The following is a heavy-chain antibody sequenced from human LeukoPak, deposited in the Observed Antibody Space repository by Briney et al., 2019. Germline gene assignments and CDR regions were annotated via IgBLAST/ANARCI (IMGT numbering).Heavy chain of an antibody. CDR1: GNTFTSYD. CDR3: TRAFSSGYDSYDAFDL. CDR2: MNPNSGNT. V-gene: IGHV1-8*01. Sequence: ASLKVSCKASGNTFTSYDINWVRQATGQGLEWMGWMNPNSGNTGYAHKFQGRATMARNTSITTAYLELNSLRADDTAVYFCTRAFSSGYDSYDAFDLWGQGTMLTVSS. D-gene: IGHD5-12*01. J-gene: IGHJ3*01.